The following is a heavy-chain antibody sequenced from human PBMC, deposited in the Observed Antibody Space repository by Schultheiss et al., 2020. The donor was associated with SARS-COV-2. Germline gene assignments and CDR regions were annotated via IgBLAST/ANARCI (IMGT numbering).Heavy chain of an antibody. D-gene: IGHD2-2*01. CDR1: GFTFSSYA. CDR3: ASLGVVVLAATGSASWYGGAFDI. Sequence: SCAASGFTFSSYAMSWVRQAPGKGLEWVSSISSSSSYIYYADSVKGRFTISRDNAKNSLYLQMNSLRAEDTAVYYCASLGVVVLAATGSASWYGGAFDIWGQGTMVTVSS. CDR2: ISSSSSYI. V-gene: IGHV3-21*01. J-gene: IGHJ3*02.